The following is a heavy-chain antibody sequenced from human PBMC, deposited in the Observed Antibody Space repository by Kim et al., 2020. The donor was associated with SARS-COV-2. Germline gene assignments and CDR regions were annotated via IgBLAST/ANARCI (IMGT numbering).Heavy chain of an antibody. D-gene: IGHD4-17*01. Sequence: GGSLRLSCAASGFTFSDYYMSWIRQAPGKGLEWVSYISSSSSYTNYADSVKGRFTISRDNAKNSLYLQMNSLRAEDTAVYYCARGAYDYGDYALDYWGQGTLVTVSS. CDR1: GFTFSDYY. V-gene: IGHV3-11*05. J-gene: IGHJ4*02. CDR3: ARGAYDYGDYALDY. CDR2: ISSSSSYT.